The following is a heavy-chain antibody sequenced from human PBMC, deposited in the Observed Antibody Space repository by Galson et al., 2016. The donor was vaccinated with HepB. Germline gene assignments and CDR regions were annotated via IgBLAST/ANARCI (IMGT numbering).Heavy chain of an antibody. CDR2: IDGNDDST. D-gene: IGHD3-10*01. Sequence: SLRLSCAASGFTFSSSSVSWVRQAPGKGLEWVSAIDGNDDSTYYADSVKGRFTVSRDNAKNTQYMQMNSLRAEDTAVYYCARGGFNHGLDVWGQGTTVTVSS. CDR1: GFTFSSSS. J-gene: IGHJ6*02. CDR3: ARGGFNHGLDV. V-gene: IGHV3-23*01.